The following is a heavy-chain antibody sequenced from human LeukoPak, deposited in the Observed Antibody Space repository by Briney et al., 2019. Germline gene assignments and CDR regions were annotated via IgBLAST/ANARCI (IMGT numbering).Heavy chain of an antibody. J-gene: IGHJ4*02. Sequence: PGGSLRLSCAASGFTFSSSSMNWVRQAPGKGLEWVSSISPSSSHIYYADSVKGRFIISRDNAKNSLYLQMNSLRAEDTAVYYCARLSGTSALYYLDYWGQGTRVTVSS. CDR1: GFTFSSSS. D-gene: IGHD2-2*01. CDR3: ARLSGTSALYYLDY. V-gene: IGHV3-21*06. CDR2: ISPSSSHI.